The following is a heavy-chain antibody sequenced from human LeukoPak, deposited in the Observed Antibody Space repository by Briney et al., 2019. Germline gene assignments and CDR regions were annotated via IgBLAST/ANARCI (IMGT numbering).Heavy chain of an antibody. Sequence: GGSLRLSCAASGFTFSSYSMKWVRQAPGKGLEWVSSISSSSSYIYYAYSVKGRFTISRDNAKNSLYLPMNSLRAEDTAVYYCARGRNPGTGSYLYYFDYWGQGTLVTVSS. V-gene: IGHV3-21*01. D-gene: IGHD1-26*01. CDR1: GFTFSSYS. CDR3: ARGRNPGTGSYLYYFDY. CDR2: ISSSSSYI. J-gene: IGHJ4*02.